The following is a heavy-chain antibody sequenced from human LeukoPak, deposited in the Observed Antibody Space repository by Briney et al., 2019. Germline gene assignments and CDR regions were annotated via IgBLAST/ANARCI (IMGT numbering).Heavy chain of an antibody. CDR3: ARLWFGELLGTPGAFDI. Sequence: SETLSLTCAVYGGSFSGYYWSWIRQPPGKGLEWIGSIYYSGSTYYNPSLKSRVTISVDTSKNQLSLKLSSVTAADTAVYYCARLWFGELLGTPGAFDIWGQGTMVIVSS. J-gene: IGHJ3*02. D-gene: IGHD3-10*01. V-gene: IGHV4-34*01. CDR2: IYYSGST. CDR1: GGSFSGYY.